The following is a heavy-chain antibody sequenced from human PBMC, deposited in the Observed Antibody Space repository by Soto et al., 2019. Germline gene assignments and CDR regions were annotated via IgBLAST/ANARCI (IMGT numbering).Heavy chain of an antibody. Sequence: SQTLSLTCAISGDSVSSNSAAWNWIRQSPSRGLEWLGRTYYRSKWYNDYAVSVKSRITINPDTSKNQFSLQLNSVTPEDTAVYYCARDEYSSGWATRSFYHYYGMDVWGQGTTVTVSS. CDR1: GDSVSSNSAA. V-gene: IGHV6-1*01. CDR3: ARDEYSSGWATRSFYHYYGMDV. J-gene: IGHJ6*02. CDR2: TYYRSKWYN. D-gene: IGHD6-19*01.